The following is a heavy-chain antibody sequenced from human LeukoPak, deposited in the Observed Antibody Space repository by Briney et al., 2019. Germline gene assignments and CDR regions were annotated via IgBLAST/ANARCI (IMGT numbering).Heavy chain of an antibody. Sequence: GASVKVSCKASGYTFIGYYMHWVRQAPGQGLEWMGWINPNSGCTNYAQKVQGRGTITADESTSTASMELSSLRSEAPAVYYCARATDLDIAVAEYYFDYWGQGTLVTVSS. CDR3: ARATDLDIAVAEYYFDY. V-gene: IGHV1-2*02. CDR2: INPNSGCT. CDR1: GYTFIGYY. D-gene: IGHD6-19*01. J-gene: IGHJ4*02.